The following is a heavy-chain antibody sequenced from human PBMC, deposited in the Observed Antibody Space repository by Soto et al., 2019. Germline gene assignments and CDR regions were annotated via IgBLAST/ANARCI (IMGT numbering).Heavy chain of an antibody. Sequence: SETLSLTCAVSGGSISSGGYSWSWIRQPPGKGLEWIGYIYHSGSTYYNPSLKSRVTISVDRSKNQFSLKLSSVTAADTAVYYCARKAKFGETSYYYFDYWGQGTLVTVSS. J-gene: IGHJ4*02. CDR3: ARKAKFGETSYYYFDY. V-gene: IGHV4-30-2*01. CDR1: GGSISSGGYS. D-gene: IGHD3-10*02. CDR2: IYHSGST.